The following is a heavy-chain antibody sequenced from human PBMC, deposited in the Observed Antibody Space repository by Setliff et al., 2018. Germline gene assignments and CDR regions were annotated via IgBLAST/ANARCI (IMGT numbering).Heavy chain of an antibody. CDR1: GYTFTSYY. CDR2: INPSGGST. D-gene: IGHD5-18*01. Sequence: ASVKVSCKASGYTFTSYYMHWVRQAPGQGLEWMGIINPSGGSTSYAQKFQGRVTMTRDTSTSTVYMELSSLRSEDTAVYYCARDSGGEEDKAFNWFDPWGQGTLVTVSS. J-gene: IGHJ5*02. CDR3: ARDSGGEEDKAFNWFDP. V-gene: IGHV1-46*01.